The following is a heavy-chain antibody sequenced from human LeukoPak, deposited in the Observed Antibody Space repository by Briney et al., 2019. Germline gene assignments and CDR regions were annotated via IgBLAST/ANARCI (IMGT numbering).Heavy chain of an antibody. CDR1: GGSISSSSYY. V-gene: IGHV4-39*07. D-gene: IGHD3-10*01. Sequence: SETLSLTCTVSGGSISSSSYYWGWIRQPPGKGLEWIGSIYYSGSTYYNPSLKSRVTISVDTSKNQFSLKLSSVTAADTAVYFCAREFGSGSYYTGQPPNWFDPWGQGILVTVSS. J-gene: IGHJ5*02. CDR2: IYYSGST. CDR3: AREFGSGSYYTGQPPNWFDP.